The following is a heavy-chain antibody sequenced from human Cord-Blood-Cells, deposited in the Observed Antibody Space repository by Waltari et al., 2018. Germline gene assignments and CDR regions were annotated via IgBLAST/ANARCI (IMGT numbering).Heavy chain of an antibody. V-gene: IGHV1-8*01. CDR2: MNPNSGNT. CDR3: ARGGSSSSWYNYYYYYGMDV. Sequence: QVQLVQSGAEVKKPGASVKVSCKASGYTFTTYDINWVRQATGQGLEWMGWMNPNSGNTGYAQKFQGRVTMTRNTSISTAYMELSSLRSEDTAVYHCARGGSSSSWYNYYYYYGMDVWGQGTTVTVSS. J-gene: IGHJ6*02. D-gene: IGHD6-13*01. CDR1: GYTFTTYD.